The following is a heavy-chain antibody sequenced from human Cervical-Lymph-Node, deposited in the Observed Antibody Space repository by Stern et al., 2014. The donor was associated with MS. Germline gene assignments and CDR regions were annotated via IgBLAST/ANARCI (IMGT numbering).Heavy chain of an antibody. J-gene: IGHJ6*02. Sequence: VQLVESGGGVVRPGTSLRLSCAASGFTFEEYGISLVRPAPGKGLELVAAINWNGGSTVYAGSMQGRFTISRDNAKNSLYLQMNSLRAEDTALYHCARAFCTGGVCYSFPFYGMDVWGQGTTVTVSS. D-gene: IGHD2-8*02. CDR1: GFTFEEYG. CDR3: ARAFCTGGVCYSFPFYGMDV. V-gene: IGHV3-20*01. CDR2: INWNGGST.